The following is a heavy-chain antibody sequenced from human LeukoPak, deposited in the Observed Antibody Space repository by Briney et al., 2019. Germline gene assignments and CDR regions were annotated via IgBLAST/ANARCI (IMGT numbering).Heavy chain of an antibody. V-gene: IGHV3-21*01. D-gene: IGHD3-10*01. J-gene: IGHJ4*02. CDR3: ARGKETYYYGSGSYYPTTTPDY. CDR1: GFTFRRYS. CDR2: ISSSSSYV. Sequence: GGSLRLSCAASGFTFRRYSMNWVRQAPGKGREWVSSISSSSSYVDYAESVNGRFTISRDNAKNSLYLQINSLRAEDTAVYYCARGKETYYYGSGSYYPTTTPDYWGQGTLVTVSS.